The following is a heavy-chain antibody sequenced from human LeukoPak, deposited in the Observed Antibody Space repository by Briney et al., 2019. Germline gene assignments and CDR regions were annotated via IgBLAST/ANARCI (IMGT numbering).Heavy chain of an antibody. CDR3: ARGPVGTSSSWYVNYYGMDV. V-gene: IGHV1-18*04. Sequence: ASVKVSCKASGYTFTSYGISWVRQAPRQGLEWMGWISAYNGNTNYAQKLQGRVTMTTDTSTSTAYMELRSLRSDDTAVYYCARGPVGTSSSWYVNYYGMDVWGKGTTVTVSS. CDR1: GYTFTSYG. CDR2: ISAYNGNT. J-gene: IGHJ6*04. D-gene: IGHD6-13*01.